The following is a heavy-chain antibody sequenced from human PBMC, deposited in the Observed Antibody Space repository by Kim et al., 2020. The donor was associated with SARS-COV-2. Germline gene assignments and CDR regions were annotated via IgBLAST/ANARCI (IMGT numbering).Heavy chain of an antibody. D-gene: IGHD6-13*01. CDR2: IYPGDSDT. CDR3: GRRIAAAGRDVAFDI. Sequence: GESLKISCKGSGYSFTSYWISWVLQMPGKGLEWMVIIYPGDSDTRYSPSFQGQVTISADNSISTAYLHWRSLKASDTAMYYCGRRIAAAGRDVAFDIWGQGEKVPGSS. J-gene: IGHJ3*02. CDR1: GYSFTSYW. V-gene: IGHV5-51*01.